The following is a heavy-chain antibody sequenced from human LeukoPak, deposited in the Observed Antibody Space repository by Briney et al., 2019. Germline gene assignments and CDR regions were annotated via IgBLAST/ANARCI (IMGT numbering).Heavy chain of an antibody. CDR2: IYYSGST. CDR1: GGSISSHY. D-gene: IGHD1-1*01. CDR3: ARSTGTEYYYYYYMDV. Sequence: SETLSLTCTVSGGSISSHYWSWIRQPPGKGLEWIGYIYYSGSTNYNPSLKSRVTISVDTSKNQFFLKLSSVTAADTAVYYCARSTGTEYYYYYYMDVWGKGTTVTVSS. J-gene: IGHJ6*03. V-gene: IGHV4-59*11.